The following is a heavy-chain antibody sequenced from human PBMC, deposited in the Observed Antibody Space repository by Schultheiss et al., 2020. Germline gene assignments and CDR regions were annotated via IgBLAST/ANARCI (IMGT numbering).Heavy chain of an antibody. V-gene: IGHV3-33*08. J-gene: IGHJ6*02. Sequence: GGSLRLSCAASGFTFSRYWMHWVRQVPGKGLEWVAVIWYDGSNKYYADSVKGRFTISRDNSKNTLYLQMNSLRAEDTAVYYCARDRVVADSYYYYYGMDVWGQGTTVTVSS. D-gene: IGHD2-15*01. CDR3: ARDRVVADSYYYYYGMDV. CDR2: IWYDGSNK. CDR1: GFTFSRYW.